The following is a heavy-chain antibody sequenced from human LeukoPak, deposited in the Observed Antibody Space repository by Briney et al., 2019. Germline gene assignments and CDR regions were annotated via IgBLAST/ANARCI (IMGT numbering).Heavy chain of an antibody. V-gene: IGHV3-23*01. CDR1: GITLSNYG. D-gene: IGHD3/OR15-3a*01. Sequence: PGGSLRLSCAVSGITLSNYGMRWVRQAPGKGLEWVAGISDSGGSTNYADSVKGRFTISRDNPKNTLYLQMNSLRAEDTAVYFCAKRGVVIRVILVGFHKEAYYFESWGQGALVTVSS. CDR3: AKRGVVIRVILVGFHKEAYYFES. CDR2: ISDSGGST. J-gene: IGHJ4*02.